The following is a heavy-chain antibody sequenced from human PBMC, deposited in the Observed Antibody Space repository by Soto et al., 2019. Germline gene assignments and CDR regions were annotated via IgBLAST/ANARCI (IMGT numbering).Heavy chain of an antibody. CDR1: GYTFATYG. CDR2: ISAHNGDT. V-gene: IGHV1-18*04. D-gene: IGHD3-22*01. Sequence: QVQLVQSGAEVKKPGASVKVSCKASGYTFATYGFSWVRQAPGQGLECGGWISAHNGDTHYSRKFQGRVTLTTDTSTNTAYMELRSLTSDDTAVYFCATEPIYYNDGSGYYPLGHWGQGTLVTVSS. CDR3: ATEPIYYNDGSGYYPLGH. J-gene: IGHJ4*02.